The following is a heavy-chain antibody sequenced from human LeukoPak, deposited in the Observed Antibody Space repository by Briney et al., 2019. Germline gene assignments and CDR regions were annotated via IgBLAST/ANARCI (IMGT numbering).Heavy chain of an antibody. CDR3: ARIPSIYYDYVWGSYRWAHFDY. CDR2: ISAYNGNT. CDR1: GYTFTSYG. D-gene: IGHD3-16*02. V-gene: IGHV1-18*01. J-gene: IGHJ4*02. Sequence: ASVTVSCMASGYTFTSYGISWVRQAPGQGLEWMGWISAYNGNTNYAQKLQGRVTMTTDTSTSTAYMELRSMRSDDTAVYYCARIPSIYYDYVWGSYRWAHFDYWGQGTLVTVSS.